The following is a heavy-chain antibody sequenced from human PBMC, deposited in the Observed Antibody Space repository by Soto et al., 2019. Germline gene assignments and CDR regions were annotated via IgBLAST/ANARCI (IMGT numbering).Heavy chain of an antibody. CDR2: INHSGST. V-gene: IGHV4-34*01. CDR1: GGSFSGYY. D-gene: IGHD3-22*01. CDR3: ASRLYDRRGTYFDY. Sequence: PSETLSLTCAVYGGSFSGYYWTWIRQPPGKGLEWIGYINHSGSTNYNPSLKSRVTISVDTSKNQFSLKLSSVTAADTAVYYCASRLYDRRGTYFDYCGQGPLVTVSS. J-gene: IGHJ4*02.